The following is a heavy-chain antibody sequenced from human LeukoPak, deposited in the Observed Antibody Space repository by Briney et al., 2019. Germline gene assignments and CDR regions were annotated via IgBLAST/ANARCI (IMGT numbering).Heavy chain of an antibody. CDR2: VSNDGSRT. J-gene: IGHJ4*02. V-gene: IGHV3-23*01. D-gene: IGHD1-26*01. CDR1: GFSISNYD. CDR3: AKGRIVGATSFDY. Sequence: PGGSLRLSCAASGFSISNYDMSWVRQAPGKGLEWVSGVSNDGSRTYYADSVKGRLTISRDTSTNSLYLQMNSLRAEDTAAYYCAKGRIVGATSFDYWGQGTLVTVSS.